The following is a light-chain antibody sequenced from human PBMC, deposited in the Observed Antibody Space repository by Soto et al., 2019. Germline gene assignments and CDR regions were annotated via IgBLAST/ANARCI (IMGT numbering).Light chain of an antibody. CDR1: SGHSSYA. V-gene: IGLV4-69*01. J-gene: IGLJ2*01. CDR3: QTWCTGIHVV. Sequence: QAVLTQSPSASASLGASVKLTCTLSSGHSSYAIAWHQQQPEKGPRYLMKRNSDGSHSKGYGIPDRFSGSSSGAERYLTISSLQSEDEADYYCQTWCTGIHVVFGGGTKVTVL. CDR2: RNSDGSH.